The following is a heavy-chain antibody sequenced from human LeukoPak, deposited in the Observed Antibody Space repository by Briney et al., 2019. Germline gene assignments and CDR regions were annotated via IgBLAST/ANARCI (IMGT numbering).Heavy chain of an antibody. CDR3: ATQPYIVGALGAEYYFDY. J-gene: IGHJ4*02. Sequence: SVKVSCKASGGTFSSYAISWVRQAPGQGLEWMGGIIPIFGTANYAQKFQGRVTITADESTSTAHMELSSLRSEDTAVYYCATQPYIVGALGAEYYFDYWGQGTLVTVSS. CDR1: GGTFSSYA. V-gene: IGHV1-69*13. CDR2: IIPIFGTA. D-gene: IGHD1-26*01.